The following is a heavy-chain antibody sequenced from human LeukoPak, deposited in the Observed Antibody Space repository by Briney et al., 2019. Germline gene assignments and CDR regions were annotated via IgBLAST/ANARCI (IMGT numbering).Heavy chain of an antibody. D-gene: IGHD2-15*01. Sequence: GGSLRLSCAGSEFTFSSYSMNWVRQAPGKGLEWVSSISGSSSDIYYADSVKGRFTISRDNSKNSLYLQMKSLRAEDTALYYCARAENSGSGGLDPWGQGTPVTVSS. CDR2: ISGSSSDI. CDR1: EFTFSSYS. J-gene: IGHJ5*02. V-gene: IGHV3-21*01. CDR3: ARAENSGSGGLDP.